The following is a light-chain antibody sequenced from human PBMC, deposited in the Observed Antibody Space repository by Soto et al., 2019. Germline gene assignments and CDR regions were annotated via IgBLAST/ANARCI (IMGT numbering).Light chain of an antibody. CDR2: DDN. V-gene: IGLV1-51*01. CDR1: YSNIGKNY. CDR3: GTWDSTLSVGV. J-gene: IGLJ3*02. Sequence: QAVVTQPPSVSAAPGQNVTISCSGTYSNIGKNYVSWYQHLPGTAPKLLIYDDNKRPSGIPDRFSGSRSGTSATLDITGLPTGDEADYYCGTWDSTLSVGVFGGGTKVTVL.